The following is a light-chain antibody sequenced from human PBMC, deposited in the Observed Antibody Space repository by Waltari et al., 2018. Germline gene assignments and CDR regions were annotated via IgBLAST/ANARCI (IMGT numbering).Light chain of an antibody. CDR1: GSNIGAGSD. CDR2: GVN. CDR3: QSYDTSLSVI. J-gene: IGLJ2*01. V-gene: IGLV1-40*01. Sequence: QSVLTQPPSVSGAPGQRVTISCTGSGSNIGAGSDVHWYQQLPGKAPKLLIYGVNNRPSGVPDRFSGSQSGTSASLAITGLQAEDEADYFCQSYDTSLSVIFGGGTKLTVL.